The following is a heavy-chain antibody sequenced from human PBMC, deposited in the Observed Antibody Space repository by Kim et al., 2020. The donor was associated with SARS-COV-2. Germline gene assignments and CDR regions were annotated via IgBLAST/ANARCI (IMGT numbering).Heavy chain of an antibody. Sequence: SETLSLTCTVSGGSISSDYWSWIRQPPGKGLEWSGYIYYSGSTNYNPSLKSRVTISVDTSKNQFSLKLSSVTAADTAVYYCARATGYYYGSGRVNWFDPWGQGTLVTVSS. D-gene: IGHD3-10*01. CDR3: ARATGYYYGSGRVNWFDP. CDR2: IYYSGST. CDR1: GGSISSDY. V-gene: IGHV4-59*13. J-gene: IGHJ5*02.